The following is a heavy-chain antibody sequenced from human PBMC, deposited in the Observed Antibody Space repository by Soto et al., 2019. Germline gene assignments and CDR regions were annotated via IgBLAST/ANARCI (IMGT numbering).Heavy chain of an antibody. CDR1: GYTFTSYA. Sequence: ASVKVSCKASGYTFTSYAMHWVRQAPGQRLEWMGWINAGNGNTKYSQKFQGRVTITRDTSASTAYMELSSLRSEDTAVYYCARGRAYCSSTSCLIGYYYYYGMDVWGQGTTVTFSS. V-gene: IGHV1-3*01. J-gene: IGHJ6*02. D-gene: IGHD2-2*01. CDR2: INAGNGNT. CDR3: ARGRAYCSSTSCLIGYYYYYGMDV.